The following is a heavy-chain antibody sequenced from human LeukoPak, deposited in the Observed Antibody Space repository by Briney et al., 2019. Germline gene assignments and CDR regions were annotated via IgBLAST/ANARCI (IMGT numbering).Heavy chain of an antibody. V-gene: IGHV5-51*01. CDR2: LHPGDSDT. Sequence: GRSLKISCKASGYSFTTHWIGWVRQMPGKGLEWIGILHPGDSDTRYSPSFQGQVTISADKSISTAYLQWSSLRASDTAMYYCARGDTEVATTADYWGQGTLVTVSS. CDR1: GYSFTTHW. J-gene: IGHJ4*02. D-gene: IGHD5-12*01. CDR3: ARGDTEVATTADY.